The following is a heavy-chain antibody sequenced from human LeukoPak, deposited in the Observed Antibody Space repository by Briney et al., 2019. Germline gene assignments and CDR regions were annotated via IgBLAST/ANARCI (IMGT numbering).Heavy chain of an antibody. J-gene: IGHJ6*03. Sequence: GASVKVSCKASEGTFSSYAISWVRQAPGQGLEWMGGIIPIFGTANYAQKFQGRVTITTDESTSTAYMELSSLRSEDTAVYYCASSGPTGTKREYYYYYMDVWGKGTTVTVSS. CDR2: IIPIFGTA. CDR1: EGTFSSYA. V-gene: IGHV1-69*05. D-gene: IGHD1-7*01. CDR3: ASSGPTGTKREYYYYYMDV.